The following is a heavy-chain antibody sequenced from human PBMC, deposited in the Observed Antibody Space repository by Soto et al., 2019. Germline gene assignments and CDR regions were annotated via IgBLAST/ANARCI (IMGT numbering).Heavy chain of an antibody. J-gene: IGHJ6*02. CDR1: GGSISSYY. V-gene: IGHV4-59*01. Sequence: SETLSLTCTVSGGSISSYYWSWIRQPPGKGLEWIGYIYYSGSTNYNPSLKSRVTISVDTSKNQFSLKLSSVTAADTAVYYCARVPQSTGRYCGMDVWGQGTTVTVSS. CDR3: ARVPQSTGRYCGMDV. D-gene: IGHD7-27*01. CDR2: IYYSGST.